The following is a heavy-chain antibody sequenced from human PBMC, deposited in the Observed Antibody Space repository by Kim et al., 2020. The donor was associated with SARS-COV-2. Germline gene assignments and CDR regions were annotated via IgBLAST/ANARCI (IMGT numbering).Heavy chain of an antibody. D-gene: IGHD1-7*01. CDR3: AKVNYWNYGTAIDY. CDR1: GFTFSSYG. V-gene: IGHV3-30*18. Sequence: GGSLRLSCAASGFTFSSYGMHWVRQAPGKGLEWVAVISYDGSNKYYADSVKGRFTISRDNSKNTLYLQMNSLRAEDTAVYYCAKVNYWNYGTAIDYWGQGTLVTVSS. CDR2: ISYDGSNK. J-gene: IGHJ4*02.